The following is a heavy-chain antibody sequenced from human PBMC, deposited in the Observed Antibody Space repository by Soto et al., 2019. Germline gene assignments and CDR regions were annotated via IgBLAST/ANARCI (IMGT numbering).Heavy chain of an antibody. CDR3: ARDREDGSGTKYIWFDS. V-gene: IGHV1-69*01. CDR1: GGTFGNFG. Sequence: QMQMVKSGAEVKKPGSSVRVSCKASGGTFGNFGISWVRQAPGQGLEWMGGTIPIFDTPHYAEKFRDRVTISSDATSTAYLELTSLTSEDTATYYCARDREDGSGTKYIWFDSLGHGTLVTVSS. CDR2: TIPIFDTP. D-gene: IGHD3-10*01. J-gene: IGHJ5*01.